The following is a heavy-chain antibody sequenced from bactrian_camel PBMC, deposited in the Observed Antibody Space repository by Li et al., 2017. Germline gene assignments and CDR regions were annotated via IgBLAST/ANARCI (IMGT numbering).Heavy chain of an antibody. Sequence: HVQLVESGGGSVQAGGSLRLSCTASGITYSSYLMGWFRQPPGKERELVSRIGSDDIIKYADSVRGRFTISQDKPKNTLYLQMNSLKTEDTAVYYCAADCWGDYGAEPDWGQGTQVTVS. D-gene: IGHD5*01. CDR3: AADCWGDYGAEPD. J-gene: IGHJ4*01. CDR1: GITYSSYL. V-gene: IGHV3S55*01. CDR2: IGSDDII.